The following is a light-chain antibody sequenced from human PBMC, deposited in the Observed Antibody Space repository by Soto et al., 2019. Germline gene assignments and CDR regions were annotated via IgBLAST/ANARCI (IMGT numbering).Light chain of an antibody. Sequence: AIQLTQSPSSLSASVGDRVTISCRASRGIRNVLAWYQHAPGKDPKLLIYGASILHSGVPSRFSGSGSGTDFTLTISSLQPEDFATYYCQQYFNYPITFGPGTQLEIK. V-gene: IGKV1-6*01. J-gene: IGKJ5*01. CDR2: GAS. CDR1: RGIRNV. CDR3: QQYFNYPIT.